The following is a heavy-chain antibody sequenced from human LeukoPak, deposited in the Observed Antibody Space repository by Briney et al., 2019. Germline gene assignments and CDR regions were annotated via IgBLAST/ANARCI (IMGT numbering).Heavy chain of an antibody. CDR1: GYTFTGYD. CDR2: MNPNSGNT. D-gene: IGHD5-12*01. Sequence: GASVKVSCKASGYTFTGYDINWVRQATGQGLEWMGWMNPNSGNTGYAQKFQGRVTMTRNTSISTAYMELSSLRSEDTAVYYCAREAPGQWLVDYWGQGTLVTVSS. CDR3: AREAPGQWLVDY. V-gene: IGHV1-8*01. J-gene: IGHJ4*02.